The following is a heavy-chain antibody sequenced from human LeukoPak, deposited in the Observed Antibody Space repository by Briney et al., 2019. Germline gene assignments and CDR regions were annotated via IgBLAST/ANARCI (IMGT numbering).Heavy chain of an antibody. CDR1: GLTFSSYA. CDR2: ISYDGSNK. V-gene: IGHV3-30-3*01. Sequence: PGRSLRLSCAASGLTFSSYAMHWVRQAPGKGLEWVAVISYDGSNKYYADSVKGRFTISRDNSKNTLYLQMNSLRAEDTAVYYCARDGGSSSFDYWGQGTLVTVSS. J-gene: IGHJ4*02. D-gene: IGHD6-13*01. CDR3: ARDGGSSSFDY.